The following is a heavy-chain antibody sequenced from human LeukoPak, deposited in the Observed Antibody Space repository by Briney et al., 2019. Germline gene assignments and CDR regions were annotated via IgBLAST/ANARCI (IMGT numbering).Heavy chain of an antibody. CDR1: GFTFSSYD. CDR3: ASSSGYSSGWYGQVDY. Sequence: TGGSLRLSCAASGFTFSSYDMHWVRQATGKGLEWVSGIGIAGDTYYRGSVKGRFTISRDNAKNSLYLQMNSLRAEDTAVYYCASSSGYSSGWYGQVDYWGQGTLVTVSS. CDR2: IGIAGDT. V-gene: IGHV3-13*01. J-gene: IGHJ4*02. D-gene: IGHD6-19*01.